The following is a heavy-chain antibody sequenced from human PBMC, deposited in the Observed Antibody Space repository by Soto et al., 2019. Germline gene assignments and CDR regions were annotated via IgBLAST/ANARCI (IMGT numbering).Heavy chain of an antibody. CDR1: GGSISSGGYY. J-gene: IGHJ5*02. V-gene: IGHV4-31*03. CDR2: IYYSGST. D-gene: IGHD2-2*02. CDR3: ASGVVVVPAAIEKWFDP. Sequence: PSETLSLTCTVSGGSISSGGYYWSWIRQHPGKGLEWIGYIYYSGSTYYNPSLKGRVTISVDTSKNQFSLKLSSVTAADTAVYYCASGVVVVPAAIEKWFDPWGQGALVTVSS.